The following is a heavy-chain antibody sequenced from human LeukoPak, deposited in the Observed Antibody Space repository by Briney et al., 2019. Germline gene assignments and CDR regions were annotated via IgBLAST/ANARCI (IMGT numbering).Heavy chain of an antibody. CDR1: GFTFDDYA. Sequence: PGGSLRLSCAASGFTFDDYAMHWVRHAPGKGLEWVSGISWNSGSIGYADSVKGRFTISRDNAKNSLYLQMNSLRAEDTALYYCAKDLNWNLVEGYFDYWGQGTLVTVSS. CDR2: ISWNSGSI. CDR3: AKDLNWNLVEGYFDY. J-gene: IGHJ4*02. V-gene: IGHV3-9*01. D-gene: IGHD1-7*01.